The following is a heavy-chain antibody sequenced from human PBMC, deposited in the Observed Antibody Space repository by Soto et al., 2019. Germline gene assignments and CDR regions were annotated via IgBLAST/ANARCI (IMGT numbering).Heavy chain of an antibody. V-gene: IGHV1-69*08. D-gene: IGHD3-10*01. Sequence: QVQLVQSGAAVKKPGSSVKVSCKASGGTFSSYTVSWVRQAPGQGLEWMGRIVPILGVPNYAQRFQGRVTITADKGTNTGYMELSSLRSEDTAVYYCATDRYAYGSWSTIDSWGQGTLVTVSS. CDR1: GGTFSSYT. CDR2: IVPILGVP. J-gene: IGHJ4*02. CDR3: ATDRYAYGSWSTIDS.